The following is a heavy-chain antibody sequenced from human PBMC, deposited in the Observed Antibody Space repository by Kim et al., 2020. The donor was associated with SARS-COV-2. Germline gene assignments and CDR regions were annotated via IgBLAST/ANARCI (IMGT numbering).Heavy chain of an antibody. V-gene: IGHV3-11*04. D-gene: IGHD3-10*01. J-gene: IGHJ6*02. CDR2: ISSSGSTI. CDR3: ARTRAADRRGLWFGELGVSAYGMDV. Sequence: GGSLRLSCAASGFTFSDYYMSWIRQAPGKGLEWVSYISSSGSTIYYADSVKGRFTISRDNAKNSLYLQMNSLRAEDTAVYYCARTRAADRRGLWFGELGVSAYGMDVWGQGTTVTVSS. CDR1: GFTFSDYY.